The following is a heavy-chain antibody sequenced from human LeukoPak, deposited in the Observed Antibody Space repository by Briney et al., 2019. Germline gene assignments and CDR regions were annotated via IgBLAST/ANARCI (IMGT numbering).Heavy chain of an antibody. D-gene: IGHD2-2*01. J-gene: IGHJ4*02. CDR1: GFTFSSYG. CDR3: ARCQYQLLIDY. CDR2: IWYDGSNK. Sequence: GRSLRLSCAASGFTFSSYGMHWVRQAPGEGLEWVAVIWYDGSNKYYADSVKGRFTISRDNSKNTLYLQMNSLRAEDTAVYYCARCQYQLLIDYWGQGTLVTVSS. V-gene: IGHV3-33*01.